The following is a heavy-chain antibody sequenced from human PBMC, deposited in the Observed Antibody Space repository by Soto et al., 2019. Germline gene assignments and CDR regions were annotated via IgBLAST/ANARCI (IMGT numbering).Heavy chain of an antibody. Sequence: EVQLVQSGTEVKKPGESLKISCQGSGYRFTSNWIGWVRQMPGKGLEWMGIINHADSDVKYSPPFQGQVTISADKSIGTAYLHWSRLKASDTGMYYCARHQRDDASRKIDCCGQGILVTVSS. D-gene: IGHD3-16*01. J-gene: IGHJ4*02. CDR2: INHADSDV. CDR3: ARHQRDDASRKIDC. CDR1: GYRFTSNW. V-gene: IGHV5-51*01.